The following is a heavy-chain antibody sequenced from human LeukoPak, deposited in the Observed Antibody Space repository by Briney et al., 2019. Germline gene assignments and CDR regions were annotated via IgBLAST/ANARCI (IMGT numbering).Heavy chain of an antibody. CDR3: AKESGRIAVAGGYFDY. D-gene: IGHD6-19*01. CDR1: GFTFSSYA. V-gene: IGHV3-23*01. Sequence: SGGSLRLSCAASGFTFSSYAMSWVRQAPGKGLEWVSAISGSGGSTYYADSAKGRFTISRDNSKNTLYLQMNSLRAEDTAVYYCAKESGRIAVAGGYFDYWGQGTLVTVSS. CDR2: ISGSGGST. J-gene: IGHJ4*02.